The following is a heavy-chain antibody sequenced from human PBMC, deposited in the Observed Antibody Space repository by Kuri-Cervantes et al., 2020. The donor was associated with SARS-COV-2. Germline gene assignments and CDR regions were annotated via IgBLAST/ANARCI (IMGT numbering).Heavy chain of an antibody. V-gene: IGHV1-46*01. D-gene: IGHD4-17*01. Sequence: ASVKVSCKASGYTFTSYYMHWVRQAPGQGLEWVGIINPSGGSTGYAQKFQGRVTMTRDTSTSTVYMELSSLRSEDTAVYYCARSPSNGDYDGWFDYWGQGTLVTVSS. J-gene: IGHJ4*02. CDR2: INPSGGST. CDR1: GYTFTSYY. CDR3: ARSPSNGDYDGWFDY.